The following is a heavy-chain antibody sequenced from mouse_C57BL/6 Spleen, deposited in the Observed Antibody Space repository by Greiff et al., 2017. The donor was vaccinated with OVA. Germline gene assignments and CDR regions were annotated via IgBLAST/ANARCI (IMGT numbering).Heavy chain of an antibody. Sequence: EVNVVESGGGLVKPGGSLKLSCAASGFTFSDYGMHWVRQAPEKGLEWVAYISSGSSTIYYADTVKGRFTISRDNAKNTLFLQMTSLRSEDTAMYYCARGYYGNYVPFDYWGQGTTLTVSS. CDR3: ARGYYGNYVPFDY. J-gene: IGHJ2*01. V-gene: IGHV5-17*01. D-gene: IGHD2-1*01. CDR1: GFTFSDYG. CDR2: ISSGSSTI.